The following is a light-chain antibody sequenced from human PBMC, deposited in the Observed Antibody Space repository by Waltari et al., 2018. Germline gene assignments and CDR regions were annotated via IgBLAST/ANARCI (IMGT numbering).Light chain of an antibody. CDR3: QSYYSSLRGFYV. CDR1: SSKLGAGYG. V-gene: IGLV1-40*01. Sequence: QSVLTQPPSLSGAPGQRVTISCTGSSSKLGAGYGVQWYQTFPGTGPRLLIYNISNPPSVLPARFSSSNPCTFSFQAITVLQAEYYADYSYQSYYSSLRGFYVFGTGTNVTV. CDR2: NIS. J-gene: IGLJ1*01.